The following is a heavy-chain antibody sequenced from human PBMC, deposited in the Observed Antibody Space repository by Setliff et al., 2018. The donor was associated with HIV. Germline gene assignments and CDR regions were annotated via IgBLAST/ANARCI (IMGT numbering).Heavy chain of an antibody. Sequence: SETLSLTCTVSGDSISNYYWSRVRQPPGKGLEWIGYIYTTGSTNYNPSLKSRVTMSVDTSKNQFSLRLTSVTAADTAVYFCARAPLSGGSFGWFDPWGQGTLVTVSS. V-gene: IGHV4-4*09. CDR2: IYTTGST. J-gene: IGHJ5*02. D-gene: IGHD2-15*01. CDR3: ARAPLSGGSFGWFDP. CDR1: GDSISNYY.